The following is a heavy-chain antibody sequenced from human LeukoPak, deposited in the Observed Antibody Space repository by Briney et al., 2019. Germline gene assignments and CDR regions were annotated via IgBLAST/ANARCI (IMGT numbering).Heavy chain of an antibody. J-gene: IGHJ4*02. Sequence: GRSLRLSCAASGFTFDDYAMHWVRQAPGKGLEWVSGISWNSGSIGYADSVKGRFTISRDNAKNSLYLQMNSLRAEDTALYYCARHHESSLNFDYWGQGTLVTVSS. D-gene: IGHD1-14*01. CDR3: ARHHESSLNFDY. V-gene: IGHV3-9*01. CDR1: GFTFDDYA. CDR2: ISWNSGSI.